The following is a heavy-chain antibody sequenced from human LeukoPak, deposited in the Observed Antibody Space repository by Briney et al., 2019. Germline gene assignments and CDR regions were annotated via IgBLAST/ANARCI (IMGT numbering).Heavy chain of an antibody. CDR3: AKDLGSRGVGATPDQ. CDR2: ISHSGDNT. Sequence: GGSLRLSCTASGFTFSSYAMSWVRQAPGKGLEWVSAISHSGDNTYYADSVKGRFTISRDNSKNTLYLQMNSLRAEDTAVYYCAKDLGSRGVGATPDQWGQGSLVIVSS. J-gene: IGHJ4*02. V-gene: IGHV3-23*01. D-gene: IGHD1-26*01. CDR1: GFTFSSYA.